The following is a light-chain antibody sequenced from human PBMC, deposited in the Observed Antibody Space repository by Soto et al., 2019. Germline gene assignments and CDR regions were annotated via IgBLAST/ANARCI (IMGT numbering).Light chain of an antibody. CDR1: QSVSSSY. J-gene: IGKJ2*01. V-gene: IGKV3-20*01. CDR2: GAS. Sequence: EIVLTQSPCTLSLSPGERATLSCRASQSVSSSYLAWYQQKPGQAPRLLIYGASSLATGIPDRFSGSGSGTDFTLTISRLEPDDFAVYYCQQYDSSPRTFGQGTKLEIK. CDR3: QQYDSSPRT.